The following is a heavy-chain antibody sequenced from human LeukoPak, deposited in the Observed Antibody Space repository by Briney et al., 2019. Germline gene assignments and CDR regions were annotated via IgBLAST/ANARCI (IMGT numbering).Heavy chain of an antibody. CDR3: AKDRGDYSNYESYYYYGMDV. V-gene: IGHV3-30*18. J-gene: IGHJ6*02. CDR2: ISYDGSNK. Sequence: GGSLRLSCAASGFTFSSYAMSWVRQAPGKGLEWVAVISYDGSNKYYADSVKGRFTISRDNSKNTLYLQMNSLRAEDTAVYYCAKDRGDYSNYESYYYYGMDVWGQGTTVTVSS. D-gene: IGHD4-11*01. CDR1: GFTFSSYA.